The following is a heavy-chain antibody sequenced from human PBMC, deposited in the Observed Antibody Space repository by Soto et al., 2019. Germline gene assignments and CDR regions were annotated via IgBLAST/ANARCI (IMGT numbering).Heavy chain of an antibody. V-gene: IGHV4-31*03. CDR3: ARATRTTWFDP. CDR1: GGSVSSGGYY. J-gene: IGHJ5*02. D-gene: IGHD4-17*01. CDR2: IYYSGNT. Sequence: QVQLQESGPGLVKPSQTLSLTCTVSGGSVSSGGYYWTWIHQHPGKGLEWIGYIYYSGNTYYNSSLKGRVSISVDTSKNQFSLDLSSVTAADTAVYYCARATRTTWFDPWGQGTLVTVSS.